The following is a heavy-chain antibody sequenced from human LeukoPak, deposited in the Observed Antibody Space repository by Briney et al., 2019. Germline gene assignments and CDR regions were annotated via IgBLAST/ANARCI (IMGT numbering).Heavy chain of an antibody. J-gene: IGHJ4*02. V-gene: IGHV4-4*07. CDR1: GGSISSYY. CDR2: IYSSGST. CDR3: ARALNPIVGTYYFDY. D-gene: IGHD1-26*01. Sequence: PSETLSLTCTVSGGSISSYYWTWIRQPAGKGLEWIGRIYSSGSTNYNPSLKSRVTMSIDTSKNQFSLKLSSVTAADTAVYYCARALNPIVGTYYFDYWGQGTLVTVPS.